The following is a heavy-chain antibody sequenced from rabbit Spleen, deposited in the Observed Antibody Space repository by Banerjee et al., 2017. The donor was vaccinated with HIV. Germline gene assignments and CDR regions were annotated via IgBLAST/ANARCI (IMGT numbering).Heavy chain of an antibody. CDR2: IYTDSSGST. Sequence: QSLEESGGDLVKPGASLTLTCTASGFSFSSSDYICWVRQAPGKGLEWIGCIYTDSSGSTAYASWAKGRFTISKTSSTTVTLQMTSLTAADTATYFCARDTSSSFSSYGMDLWGPGTLVTVS. J-gene: IGHJ6*01. CDR3: ARDTSSSFSSYGMDL. CDR1: GFSFSSSDY. D-gene: IGHD1-1*01. V-gene: IGHV1S40*01.